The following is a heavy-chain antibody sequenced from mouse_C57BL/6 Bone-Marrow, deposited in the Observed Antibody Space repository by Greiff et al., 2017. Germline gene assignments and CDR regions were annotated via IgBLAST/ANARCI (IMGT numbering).Heavy chain of an antibody. D-gene: IGHD1-1*01. J-gene: IGHJ1*03. V-gene: IGHV1-69*01. CDR2: IDPSDSYT. Sequence: VQLQQSGAELVMPGASVKLSCKASGYTFTSYWMHWVKQRPGQGLEWIGEIDPSDSYTNYNQKFKGKSTLTVDKSSSTAYMQLSSLTSEDSAVYYCARTITPYWYFDVWGTGTTVTVSS. CDR1: GYTFTSYW. CDR3: ARTITPYWYFDV.